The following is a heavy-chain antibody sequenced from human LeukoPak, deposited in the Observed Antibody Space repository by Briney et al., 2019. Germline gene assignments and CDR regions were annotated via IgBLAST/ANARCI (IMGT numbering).Heavy chain of an antibody. CDR1: GFTFSSYG. Sequence: PGGSLRLSCAASGFTFSSYGMHWVRQAPGKGLEWVALIRYDGSNKYYADSVKGRLTISRDNSKNTLYLQMNSLRAEDTAVYYCARELGSSGYYPFDYWGQGTLVTVSS. CDR2: IRYDGSNK. D-gene: IGHD3-22*01. J-gene: IGHJ4*02. CDR3: ARELGSSGYYPFDY. V-gene: IGHV3-33*08.